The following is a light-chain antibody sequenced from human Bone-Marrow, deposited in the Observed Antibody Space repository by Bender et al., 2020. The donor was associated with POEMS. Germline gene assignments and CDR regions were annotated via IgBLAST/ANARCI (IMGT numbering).Light chain of an antibody. CDR3: CSYAGPSTNYV. Sequence: HSALTQPASVSGSPGQSITISCTGSGSDVGSSNLVSWYQQHPDKAPKLMIYEGSKRPPGVSNRFSGSRSGNTASLTISGLQAEDEADYYCCSYAGPSTNYVFGTGTKVTVL. CDR2: EGS. J-gene: IGLJ1*01. V-gene: IGLV2-23*01. CDR1: GSDVGSSNL.